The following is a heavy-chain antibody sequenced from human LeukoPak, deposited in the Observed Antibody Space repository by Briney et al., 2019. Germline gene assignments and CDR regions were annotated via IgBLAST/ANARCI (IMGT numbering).Heavy chain of an antibody. D-gene: IGHD3-22*01. Sequence: ASVKVSCKASGYTFTGYYLHWVRQAPGQGLEWIGWINPNSGGTKFALKFQGRVTLTRDTSINTAYMELSSLRSDETAVYYCARVWAYHDSSGHLEYFHEWGQGTLVTVSS. CDR2: INPNSGGT. CDR1: GYTFTGYY. CDR3: ARVWAYHDSSGHLEYFHE. V-gene: IGHV1-2*02. J-gene: IGHJ1*01.